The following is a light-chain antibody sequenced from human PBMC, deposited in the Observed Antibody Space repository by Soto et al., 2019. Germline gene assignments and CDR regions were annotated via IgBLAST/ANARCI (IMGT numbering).Light chain of an antibody. V-gene: IGLV2-14*01. CDR2: DVS. J-gene: IGLJ2*01. Sequence: QSVLTQPASVSGSPGQSITISCTGTSSDVGGYNYVSWYQQHPGKAPKLMIYDVSSRPSGVSNRFSGSKSGNTASLTISGLQAEDEADYYCSSYTSISSLLFGGGTKVTVL. CDR1: SSDVGGYNY. CDR3: SSYTSISSLL.